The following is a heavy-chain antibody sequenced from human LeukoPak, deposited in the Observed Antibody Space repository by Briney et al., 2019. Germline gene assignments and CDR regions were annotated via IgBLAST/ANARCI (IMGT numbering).Heavy chain of an antibody. CDR1: GFTFSSYS. V-gene: IGHV3-23*01. CDR3: AKDRTGTTGADWFDP. CDR2: ISGSGGTT. Sequence: PGGSLRLSCAASGFTFSSYSMNWVRQAPGKGLEWVSFISGSGGTTYYADSVKGRFTISRDNSRNTLSLQMNSLRADDTAVYYCAKDRTGTTGADWFDPWGQGTLVTVSS. D-gene: IGHD1-1*01. J-gene: IGHJ5*02.